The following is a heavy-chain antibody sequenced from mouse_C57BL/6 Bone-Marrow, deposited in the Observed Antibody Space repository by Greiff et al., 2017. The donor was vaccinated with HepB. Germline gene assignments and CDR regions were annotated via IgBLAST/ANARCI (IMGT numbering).Heavy chain of an antibody. D-gene: IGHD1-1*01. V-gene: IGHV1-64*01. CDR2: IHPNSGST. CDR1: GYTFTSYW. Sequence: VQLQQSGAELVKPGASVKLSCKASGYTFTSYWMHWVKQRPGQGLEWIGMIHPNSGSTNYNEKFKSKATLTVDKSSSTAYMQLSSLTSEDSAVYYCARGELPGYAMDYWGQGTSVTVSS. J-gene: IGHJ4*01. CDR3: ARGELPGYAMDY.